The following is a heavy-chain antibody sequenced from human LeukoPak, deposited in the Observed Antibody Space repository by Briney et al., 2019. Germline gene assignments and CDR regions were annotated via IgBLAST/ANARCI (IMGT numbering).Heavy chain of an antibody. J-gene: IGHJ4*02. Sequence: PGGSLRLSCAASGFSFSSYWMNWVRQAPGKGLEWVANIKQDGSEKYYLDSVKGRFTISRDNAKNSLYLQMNSLRAEDTAVYYCARETSGWCINYWGQGTLVTVSS. CDR3: ARETSGWCINY. V-gene: IGHV3-7*01. D-gene: IGHD6-19*01. CDR1: GFSFSSYW. CDR2: IKQDGSEK.